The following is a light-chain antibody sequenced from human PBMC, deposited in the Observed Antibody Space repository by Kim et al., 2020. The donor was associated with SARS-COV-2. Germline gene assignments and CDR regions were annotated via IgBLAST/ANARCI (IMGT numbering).Light chain of an antibody. V-gene: IGKV2D-29*01. CDR2: EVS. Sequence: EIVMTQSPLFLSVTPGQPASISCGSTQGLLHSDGKTYLSWYLQKPGQPPQQLIYEVSNRFSGVPDRFSGSGSGTEFTLKISRVEAEDVGLYFCMQTTQFPLTFGGGTKVDIK. CDR3: MQTTQFPLT. J-gene: IGKJ4*01. CDR1: QGLLHSDGKTY.